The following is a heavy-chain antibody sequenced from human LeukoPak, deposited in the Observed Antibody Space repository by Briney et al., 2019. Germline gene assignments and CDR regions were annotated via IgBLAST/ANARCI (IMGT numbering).Heavy chain of an antibody. D-gene: IGHD4-17*01. CDR3: ARVNGDYGVHVQKDY. CDR2: IKQDGSER. CDR1: GFTFRSFW. J-gene: IGHJ4*02. V-gene: IGHV3-7*01. Sequence: PGGSLRLSCAASGFTFRSFWMTWVRQAPGKGLEWVANIKQDGSERYYVDSVKGRFTISRDNAKNSLYLQMNSLRAEDTAMYYCARVNGDYGVHVQKDYWGQGTLVTVSS.